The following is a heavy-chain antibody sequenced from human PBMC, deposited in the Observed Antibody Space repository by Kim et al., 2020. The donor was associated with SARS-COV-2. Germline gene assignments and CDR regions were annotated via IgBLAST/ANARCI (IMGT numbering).Heavy chain of an antibody. CDR2: IYSGGST. D-gene: IGHD3-10*01. Sequence: GGSLRLSCAASGFTVSSNYMSWVRQAPGKGLEWVSVIYSGGSTYYADSVKGRFTISRHNSKNTLYLQMNSLRAEDTAVYYCARVGGYGSGHYWYFDLWGRGTLVTVSS. V-gene: IGHV3-53*04. J-gene: IGHJ2*01. CDR1: GFTVSSNY. CDR3: ARVGGYGSGHYWYFDL.